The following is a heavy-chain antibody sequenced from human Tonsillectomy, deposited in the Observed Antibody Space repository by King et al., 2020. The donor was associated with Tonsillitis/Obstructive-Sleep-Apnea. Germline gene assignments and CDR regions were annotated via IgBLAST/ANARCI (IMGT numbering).Heavy chain of an antibody. J-gene: IGHJ5*02. D-gene: IGHD3-3*01. CDR1: GGSISSYY. Sequence: VQLQESGPGLVKPSETLSLTCTVSGGSISSYYWSWIRQPPGKGLEWIGYIYHSGSPNYNPSLKSRVNISVDTTKKQFSLKLSSVNAADTAVYYCARESYDFWSGYSRSWFDPWGQGTLVTVSS. CDR2: IYHSGSP. V-gene: IGHV4-59*01. CDR3: ARESYDFWSGYSRSWFDP.